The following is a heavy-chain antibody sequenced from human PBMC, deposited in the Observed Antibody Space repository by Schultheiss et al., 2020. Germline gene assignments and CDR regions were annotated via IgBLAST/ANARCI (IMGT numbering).Heavy chain of an antibody. CDR2: ISSSSSYI. CDR3: ARDRAVAGRGAFDI. Sequence: GESLKISCAASGLTFSSYSMNWVRQAPGKGLEWVSSISSSSSYIYYADSVKGRFTISRDNAKNSLYLQMNSLRAEDTAVYYCARDRAVAGRGAFDIWGQGTMVTVAS. V-gene: IGHV3-21*01. J-gene: IGHJ3*02. CDR1: GLTFSSYS. D-gene: IGHD6-19*01.